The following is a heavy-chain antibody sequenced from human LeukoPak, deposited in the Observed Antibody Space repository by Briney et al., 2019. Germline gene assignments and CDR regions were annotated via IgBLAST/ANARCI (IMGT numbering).Heavy chain of an antibody. Sequence: SGGSLRLSCVASGFTFSNYWMQWVRQVPGKGLVWVSRLNGDGTNIIYADSVKGRFTISRDNAENTLYLQMNSLRAEDTALYYCAREVSEGFDFWGQGTLVTVSS. CDR3: AREVSEGFDF. J-gene: IGHJ4*02. CDR2: LNGDGTNI. D-gene: IGHD3-22*01. V-gene: IGHV3-74*01. CDR1: GFTFSNYW.